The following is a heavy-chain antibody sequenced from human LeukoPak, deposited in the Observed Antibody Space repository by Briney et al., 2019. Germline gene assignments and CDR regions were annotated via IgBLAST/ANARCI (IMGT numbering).Heavy chain of an antibody. CDR3: ATVWAAGGPYYYYGMDV. CDR1: GYTLTELS. J-gene: IGHJ6*02. D-gene: IGHD3-16*01. CDR2: FDPEDGET. Sequence: ASVKVSCKVSGYTLTELSMHWVREAPGKGLEWMGGFDPEDGETIYAQKFQGRVTMTEDTSTDTAYMELSSLRSEDTAVYYCATVWAAGGPYYYYGMDVWGQGTTVTVSS. V-gene: IGHV1-24*01.